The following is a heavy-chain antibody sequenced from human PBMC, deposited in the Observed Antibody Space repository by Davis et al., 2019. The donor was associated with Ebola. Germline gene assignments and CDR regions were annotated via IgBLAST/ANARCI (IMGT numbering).Heavy chain of an antibody. CDR2: ISSSSSYI. CDR1: GFAFSSYS. J-gene: IGHJ6*02. CDR3: ARGTTVIYYYYYGMDV. V-gene: IGHV3-21*01. Sequence: GGSLRLSCAASGFAFSSYSMNWVRQAPGKGLEWVSSISSSSSYIYYADSVKGRFTISRDNAKNSLYLQMNSLRAEDTAVYYCARGTTVIYYYYYGMDVWGQGTTVTVSS. D-gene: IGHD4-17*01.